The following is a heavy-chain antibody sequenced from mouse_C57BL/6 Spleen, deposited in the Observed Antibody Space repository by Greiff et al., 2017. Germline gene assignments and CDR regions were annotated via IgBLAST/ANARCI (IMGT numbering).Heavy chain of an antibody. CDR3: ARGGNWDFFAY. V-gene: IGHV5-4*01. Sequence: EVQLVESGGGLVKPGGSLKLSCAASGFTFSSYAMSWVRQTPEKRLEWVATLSDGGSYTYYPDNVKGRFTISRDNAKNNLYLQMSHLKSEDTAMYYCARGGNWDFFAYWGQGTLVTVSA. J-gene: IGHJ3*01. CDR1: GFTFSSYA. D-gene: IGHD4-1*01. CDR2: LSDGGSYT.